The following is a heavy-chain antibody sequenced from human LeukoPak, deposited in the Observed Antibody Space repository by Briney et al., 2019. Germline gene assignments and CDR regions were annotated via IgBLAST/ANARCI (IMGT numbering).Heavy chain of an antibody. CDR3: ARGGGGAAAQISSGRAV. V-gene: IGHV4-34*01. CDR1: GGSFSSYY. Sequence: SETLSLTCAVYGGSFSSYYWSWIRQPPGKGLEWIGEINHSGSTNYNPSLKSRVTISVDTSKNQFSLKLSSVTAADTAVYYCARGGGGAAAQISSGRAVGAKGT. CDR2: INHSGST. D-gene: IGHD6-25*01. J-gene: IGHJ6*04.